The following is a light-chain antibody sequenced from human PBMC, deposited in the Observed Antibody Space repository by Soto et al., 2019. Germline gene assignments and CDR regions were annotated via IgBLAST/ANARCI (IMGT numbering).Light chain of an antibody. V-gene: IGKV3-20*01. CDR1: QSLSSN. CDR2: GAS. J-gene: IGKJ4*01. Sequence: EILLTQSPVTLSVSPGARATLSCRASQSLSSNLAWYQQRPGQAPRLLIFGASNRANGIPDRFSGSGSGTDFTLTISRLEPEDFAVFYCQQYGSSPLTFGGGTKVEIK. CDR3: QQYGSSPLT.